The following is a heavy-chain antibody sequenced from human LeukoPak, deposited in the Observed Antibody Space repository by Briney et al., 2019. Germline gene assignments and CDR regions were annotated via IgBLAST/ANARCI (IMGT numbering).Heavy chain of an antibody. Sequence: SETLSLTCTVSGGSISSYYWSWIRQPPGKGLEWIGYIYYSGSINYNPSLKSRVTISVDTSKNQFSLKLSSVTAADTAVYYCARELVDYDSSGYYYGNWFDPWGQGTLVTVSS. D-gene: IGHD3-22*01. CDR2: IYYSGSI. CDR1: GGSISSYY. CDR3: ARELVDYDSSGYYYGNWFDP. V-gene: IGHV4-59*01. J-gene: IGHJ5*02.